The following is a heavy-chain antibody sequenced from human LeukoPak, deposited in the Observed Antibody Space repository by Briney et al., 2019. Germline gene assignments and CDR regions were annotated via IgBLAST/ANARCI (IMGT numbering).Heavy chain of an antibody. CDR3: AALDHGHDY. V-gene: IGHV3-74*01. J-gene: IGHJ4*02. CDR1: GFTFGSYW. Sequence: GGSLRLSCAASGFTFGSYWMHWVRQATGKGLVWVSRINSDGSSTTYADTVKGRVTISRDNAKNTLYLQMNSLRAEDTAVYYCAALDHGHDYWGQGTLVTVSS. CDR2: INSDGSST.